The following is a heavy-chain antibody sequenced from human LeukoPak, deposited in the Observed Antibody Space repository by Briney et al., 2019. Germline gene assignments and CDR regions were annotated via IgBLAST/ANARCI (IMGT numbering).Heavy chain of an antibody. J-gene: IGHJ3*02. CDR3: ARGGVYYDFWSGYHDAFDI. CDR1: GYTFTGYY. Sequence: ASVKVSCKASGYTFTGYYIHWVRQAPGQGLEWMGWINPHSGGTNYAQKFQGRVTMTRDTSISTAYMELSSLRSEDTAVYYCARGGVYYDFWSGYHDAFDIWGQGTMVTVSS. V-gene: IGHV1-2*02. CDR2: INPHSGGT. D-gene: IGHD3-3*01.